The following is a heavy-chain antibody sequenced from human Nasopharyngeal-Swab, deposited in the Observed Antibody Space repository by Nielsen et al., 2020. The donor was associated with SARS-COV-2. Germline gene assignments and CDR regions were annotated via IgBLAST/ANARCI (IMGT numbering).Heavy chain of an antibody. V-gene: IGHV3-30-3*01. D-gene: IGHD3-22*01. CDR3: ARLGASSRMGTMIVVALYYFDY. CDR2: ISYDGSNK. Sequence: GESLKISCAASGFTFSSYAMHWVRQAPGKGLEWVAVISYDGSNKYYADSVKGRFTISRDNSKNTLYLQMNSLRSEDTAVYYCARLGASSRMGTMIVVALYYFDYWGQGTLVTVSS. CDR1: GFTFSSYA. J-gene: IGHJ4*02.